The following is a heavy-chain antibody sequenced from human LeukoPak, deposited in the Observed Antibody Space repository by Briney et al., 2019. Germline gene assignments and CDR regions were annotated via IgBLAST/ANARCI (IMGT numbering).Heavy chain of an antibody. CDR1: GGFINSYY. CDR2: VYTSGIT. Sequence: SETLSLTCTVSGGFINSYYWSWIRQPAGKGLEWIGRVYTSGITNYNPSLKSRITMSVDTSKNQFSLKPTSVTAADTAVYYCARHNGFDRGYYYYMDVWGKGTTVTVSS. CDR3: ARHNGFDRGYYYYMDV. J-gene: IGHJ6*03. D-gene: IGHD3-9*01. V-gene: IGHV4-4*07.